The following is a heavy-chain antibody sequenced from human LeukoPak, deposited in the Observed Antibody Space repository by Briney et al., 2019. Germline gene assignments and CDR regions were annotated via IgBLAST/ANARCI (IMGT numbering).Heavy chain of an antibody. CDR2: IYYSGST. CDR1: GGSISSSSYY. J-gene: IGHJ4*02. Sequence: KPSETLSLTCTVSGGSISSSSYYWGWIRQPPGKGLEWIGSIYYSGSTYYNPSLKSRVTISVDTSKSQFSLKLSSVTAADTAVYYCARSTDELGYCSSTSCYPFDYWGQGTLVTVSS. CDR3: ARSTDELGYCSSTSCYPFDY. D-gene: IGHD2-2*01. V-gene: IGHV4-39*01.